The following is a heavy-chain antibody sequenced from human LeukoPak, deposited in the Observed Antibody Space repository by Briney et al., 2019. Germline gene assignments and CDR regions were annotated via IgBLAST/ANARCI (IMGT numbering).Heavy chain of an antibody. CDR1: GGSFSGYY. V-gene: IGHV4-34*01. Sequence: SETLSLTCAVYGGSFSGYYWSWIRQPPGKGLVWIGEINHSGSTNYNPSLKSRVTISVDTSKNQFSLKLSSVTAADTAVYYCARPIVVVPLRAFDIWGQGTMVTVSS. CDR2: INHSGST. D-gene: IGHD2-21*01. CDR3: ARPIVVVPLRAFDI. J-gene: IGHJ3*02.